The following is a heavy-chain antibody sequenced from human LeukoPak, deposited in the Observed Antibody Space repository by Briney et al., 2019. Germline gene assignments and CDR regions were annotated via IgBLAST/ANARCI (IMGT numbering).Heavy chain of an antibody. CDR3: AKDTGGFTAHSNFDY. D-gene: IGHD3-16*01. Sequence: GGSLRLSCAASGFTFDDYAMHWVRQAPGKGPEWVSGISWNSGSIDYADSVKGRFTISRDNAKNSLYLQMNSLRAEDTALYYCAKDTGGFTAHSNFDYWGQGTLVTVSS. CDR1: GFTFDDYA. CDR2: ISWNSGSI. V-gene: IGHV3-9*01. J-gene: IGHJ4*02.